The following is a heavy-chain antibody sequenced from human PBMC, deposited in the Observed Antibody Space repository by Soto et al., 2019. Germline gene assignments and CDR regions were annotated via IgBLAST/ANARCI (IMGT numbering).Heavy chain of an antibody. CDR2: INPANGNT. CDR1: GFTFSDTL. CDR3: ARVTGAVGPRASDAFDV. Sequence: QVQLVQSGAELKKPGASVNISCQASGFTFSDTLINWVRQGPGQRLEWMGWINPANGNTRYSEPFQGRVTISSLSSASTAYVALSDLTSDDTAVYYCARVTGAVGPRASDAFDVCGEGTTIPVSS. V-gene: IGHV1-3*01. J-gene: IGHJ3*01. D-gene: IGHD6-19*01.